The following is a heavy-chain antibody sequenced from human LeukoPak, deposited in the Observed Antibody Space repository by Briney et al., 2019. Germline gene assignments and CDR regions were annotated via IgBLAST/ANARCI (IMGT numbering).Heavy chain of an antibody. CDR1: GGSFSGYY. CDR3: ARGAAAAGPFPFDY. V-gene: IGHV4-34*01. D-gene: IGHD6-13*01. CDR2: INHSGST. Sequence: SETLSLTCAVYGGSFSGYYWSWTRQPPGKGLEWIGEINHSGSTNYNPSLKSRVTISVDTSKNQFSLKLSSVTAADTAVYYCARGAAAAGPFPFDYWGQGTLVTVSS. J-gene: IGHJ4*02.